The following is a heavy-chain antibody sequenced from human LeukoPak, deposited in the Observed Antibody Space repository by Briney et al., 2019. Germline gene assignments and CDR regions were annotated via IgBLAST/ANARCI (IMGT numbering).Heavy chain of an antibody. J-gene: IGHJ3*02. D-gene: IGHD3-22*01. CDR1: GFTFSSYG. Sequence: GSLRLSCAASGFTFSSYGMHWIRQPPGKGLEWIGEINHSGSTNYNPSLKSRVTISVDTSKNQFSLKLSSVTAADTAVYYCAYDSSGLAFDIWGQGTMVTVSS. CDR2: INHSGST. V-gene: IGHV4-34*08. CDR3: AYDSSGLAFDI.